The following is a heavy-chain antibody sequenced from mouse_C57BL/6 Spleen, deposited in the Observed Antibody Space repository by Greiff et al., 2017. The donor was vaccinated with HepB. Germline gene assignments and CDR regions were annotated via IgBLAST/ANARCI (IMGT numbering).Heavy chain of an antibody. CDR2: IYPGDGDT. CDR3: ARSRTGYFDV. Sequence: QVQLQQSGPELVKPGASVKISCKASGYAFSSSWMNWVKQRPGKGLEWIGRIYPGDGDTNYNGKFKGKATLTADKSSSTAYMQLSSLTSEDSAVYFCARSRTGYFDVWGTGTTVTVSS. CDR1: GYAFSSSW. V-gene: IGHV1-82*01. J-gene: IGHJ1*03.